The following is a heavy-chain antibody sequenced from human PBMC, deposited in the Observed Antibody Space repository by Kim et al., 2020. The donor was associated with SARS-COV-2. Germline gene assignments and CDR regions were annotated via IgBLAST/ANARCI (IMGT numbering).Heavy chain of an antibody. D-gene: IGHD1-26*01. J-gene: IGHJ4*02. CDR3: ARDREGATQISDY. Sequence: ASVKVSKASGYTFTSYGISWVRQAPGQGLEWMGWISAYNGNTNYAQKLQGRVTMTTDTSTSTAYMELRSLRSDDTAVYYCARDREGATQISDYWGQGTLVTVSS. CDR1: GYTFTSYG. CDR2: ISAYNGNT. V-gene: IGHV1-18*01.